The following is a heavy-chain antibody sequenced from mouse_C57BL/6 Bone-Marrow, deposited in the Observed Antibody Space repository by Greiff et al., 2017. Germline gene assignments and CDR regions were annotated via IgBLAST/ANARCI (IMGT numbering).Heavy chain of an antibody. V-gene: IGHV1-82*01. D-gene: IGHD2-1*01. Sequence: QVQLQQSGPELVKPGASVKISCKASGYAFSSSWMNWVKQRPGKGLEWIGRIYPGDGDTNYNGTFKGKATLTADKSSSTAYMQLSSLTSEDSAVYFCARRRIYYGNYGYAMDYWGQGTSVTVSS. J-gene: IGHJ4*01. CDR2: IYPGDGDT. CDR3: ARRRIYYGNYGYAMDY. CDR1: GYAFSSSW.